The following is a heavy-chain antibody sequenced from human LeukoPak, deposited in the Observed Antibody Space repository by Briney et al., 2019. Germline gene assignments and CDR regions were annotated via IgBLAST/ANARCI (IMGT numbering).Heavy chain of an antibody. CDR3: ARGEYYYDGGY. CDR2: IKQDGSQK. V-gene: IGHV3-7*03. Sequence: PGGSLRLSCAASGFTFSTYWMSWVRQAPGKGLEWVANIKQDGSQKYYVDSVRGRFTISRDNAKNSLYLQMNSLGVEDTAVYYCARGEYYYDGGYWGQGTLVTVSS. CDR1: GFTFSTYW. D-gene: IGHD3-22*01. J-gene: IGHJ4*02.